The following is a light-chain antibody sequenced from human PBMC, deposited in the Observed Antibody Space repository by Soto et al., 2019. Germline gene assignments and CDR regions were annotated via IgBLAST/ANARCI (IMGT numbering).Light chain of an antibody. J-gene: IGKJ5*01. CDR3: QQRSNWPPKIT. CDR1: QSVSSSY. V-gene: IGKV3-11*01. Sequence: EIVLMQSPGTLSLSPGERATLSCMASQSVSSSYLAWYQQKPGQAPRLLIYDASNRATGIPARFSGSGSGTDFTLTISSLEPEDFAVYYCQQRSNWPPKITFGQGTRLEI. CDR2: DAS.